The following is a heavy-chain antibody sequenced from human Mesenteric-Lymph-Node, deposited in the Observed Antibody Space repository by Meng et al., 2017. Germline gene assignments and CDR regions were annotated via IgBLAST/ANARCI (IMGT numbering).Heavy chain of an antibody. CDR2: IFHSGTT. CDR3: ARALLRYFDWFPFDAFDI. D-gene: IGHD3-9*01. J-gene: IGHJ3*02. CDR1: GYSITSGYY. V-gene: IGHV4-38-2*01. Sequence: GSLRLSCDVSGYSITSGYYWGWIRQSPGKGLEWIANIFHSGTTQYNPSLESRVTISVHTSKNQFSLKLSSVTAADTAVYYCARALLRYFDWFPFDAFDIWGQGTMVTVSS.